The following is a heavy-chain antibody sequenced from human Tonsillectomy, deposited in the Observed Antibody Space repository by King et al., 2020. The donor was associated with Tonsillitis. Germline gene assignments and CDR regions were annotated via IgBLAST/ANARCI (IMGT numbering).Heavy chain of an antibody. CDR2: IYYSWST. V-gene: IGHV4-39*01. J-gene: IGHJ4*02. CDR3: ARTNTLRRGVDY. D-gene: IGHD3-16*01. CDR1: GGSISSSSYY. Sequence: VQLQESGPGLVKPSETLSLTCTVSGGSISSSSYYWGCIRQPPGKGLEWIGSIYYSWSTYSHPSLQTRVTKSVATSKNQFSLKLSSVTAADTAVYYCARTNTLRRGVDYWGQGTLVTVSS.